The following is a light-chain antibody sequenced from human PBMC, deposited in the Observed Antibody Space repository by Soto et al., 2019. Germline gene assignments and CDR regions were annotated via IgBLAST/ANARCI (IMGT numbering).Light chain of an antibody. CDR3: QQFDGSSRT. CDR1: QGISSTY. Sequence: EVVLTQSPGTLSLSPGASHTLSCRASQGISSTYLAWYQQRPGQAPRLLIYSASFRATGIPDRFSGSGSGTHFTLTITKLQPDDFAVYYCQQFDGSSRTFGQGTKVDI. CDR2: SAS. V-gene: IGKV3-20*01. J-gene: IGKJ1*01.